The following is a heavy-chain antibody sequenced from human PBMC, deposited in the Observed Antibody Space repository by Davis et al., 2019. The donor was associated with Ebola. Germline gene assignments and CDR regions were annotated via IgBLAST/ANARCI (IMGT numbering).Heavy chain of an antibody. CDR1: GGSISSGGYY. CDR2: IYYSGST. D-gene: IGHD3-10*01. Sequence: SETLSLTCTVSGGSISSGGYYWSWIRQHPGKGLEWIGYIYYSGSTYYNPSLKSRVTIPVDTSKNQFSLKLSSVTAADTAVYYCARDSGRGWFDPWGQGTLVTVSS. J-gene: IGHJ5*02. V-gene: IGHV4-61*08. CDR3: ARDSGRGWFDP.